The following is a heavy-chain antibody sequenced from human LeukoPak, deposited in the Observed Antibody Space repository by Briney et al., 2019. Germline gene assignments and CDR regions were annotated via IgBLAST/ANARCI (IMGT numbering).Heavy chain of an antibody. CDR2: ISSNGGST. CDR1: GFTFRSYA. V-gene: IGHV3-64*01. D-gene: IGHD1-26*01. J-gene: IGHJ4*02. CDR3: ARGGSYTEYYFDY. Sequence: PGGSLRLSCAASGFTFRSYAMHWVRQAPGKGLEYVSAISSNGGSTYYANSVKGRFTISRDNSKNTLYLQMGSLRAEDMAVYYCARGGSYTEYYFDYWGQGTLVTVSS.